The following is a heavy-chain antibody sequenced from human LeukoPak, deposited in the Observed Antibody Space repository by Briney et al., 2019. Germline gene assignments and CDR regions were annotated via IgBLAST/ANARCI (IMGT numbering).Heavy chain of an antibody. J-gene: IGHJ5*02. CDR2: IIPIFGTA. D-gene: IGHD2-2*01. CDR1: GGTFSSYA. Sequence: ASVKVSCKASGGTFSSYATSWVRQAPGQGLEWMGGIIPIFGTANYAQKFQGRVTITTDESTSTAYMELSSLRSEDTAVYYCARFRGGDCSSTSCFLSWFDPWGQGTLVTVSS. V-gene: IGHV1-69*05. CDR3: ARFRGGDCSSTSCFLSWFDP.